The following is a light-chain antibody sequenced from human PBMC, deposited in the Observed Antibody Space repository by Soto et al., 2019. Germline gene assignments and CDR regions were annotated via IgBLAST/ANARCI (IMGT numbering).Light chain of an antibody. Sequence: EIVMTQSPATLSVSPGERATLSCRASQSVSSNLAWYQQKPGQAPRLLIYGASTRATGIPARFSGSGSGTEFTLTFSSLQSEDFAVYYCQQYNNWSKTFGQGTKVDIK. J-gene: IGKJ1*01. V-gene: IGKV3-15*01. CDR2: GAS. CDR3: QQYNNWSKT. CDR1: QSVSSN.